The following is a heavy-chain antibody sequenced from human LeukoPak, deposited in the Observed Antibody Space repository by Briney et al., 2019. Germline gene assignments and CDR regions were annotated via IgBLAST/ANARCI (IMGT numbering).Heavy chain of an antibody. V-gene: IGHV4-59*01. CDR2: IYYSGST. D-gene: IGHD7-27*01. CDR1: GGSISSYY. Sequence: SETLSLTCTVSGGSISSYYWSWIRQPPGKGLEWIGYIYYSGSTNYNPSLKSRVTISVDTSKNQFSLKLSSVTAADTAVYYCARGELGHFDYWGQGTLVAVSS. CDR3: ARGELGHFDY. J-gene: IGHJ4*02.